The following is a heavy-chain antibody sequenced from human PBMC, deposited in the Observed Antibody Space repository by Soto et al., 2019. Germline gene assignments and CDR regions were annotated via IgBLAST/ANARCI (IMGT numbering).Heavy chain of an antibody. CDR1: GGSISSSDW. CDR2: IYHGGTT. V-gene: IGHV4-4*02. Sequence: QVQLQESGPGLVKPSGTLSLTCAVSGGSISSSDWWNWVRQTPRGGLAWIGEIYHGGTTNYNPSLKNRVTISVDKSKNQFSLKLTSVTAADTAVYYCVSSLNYDFWRDGGRHFYFDYWGRGILATVSS. CDR3: VSSLNYDFWRDGGRHFYFDY. J-gene: IGHJ4*02. D-gene: IGHD3-3*01.